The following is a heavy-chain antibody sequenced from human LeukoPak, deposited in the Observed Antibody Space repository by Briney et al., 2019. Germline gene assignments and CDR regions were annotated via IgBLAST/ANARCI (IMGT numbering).Heavy chain of an antibody. CDR2: INPSGGST. D-gene: IGHD3-9*01. CDR3: ARAENRYDILTGYLSFDY. J-gene: IGHJ4*02. Sequence: ASVKVSCKASGYTFTSYYVHWVRQAPGQGLEWMGIINPSGGSTSYAQKFQGRVTMTRDTSTSTVYMELSSLRSEDTAVYYCARAENRYDILTGYLSFDYWGQGTLVTVSS. V-gene: IGHV1-46*01. CDR1: GYTFTSYY.